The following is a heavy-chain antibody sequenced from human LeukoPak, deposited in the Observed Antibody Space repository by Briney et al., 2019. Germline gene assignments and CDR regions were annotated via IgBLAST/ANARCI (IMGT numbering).Heavy chain of an antibody. J-gene: IGHJ1*01. CDR2: MNPNSGNT. D-gene: IGHD3-10*01. Sequence: ASVKVSCKASGYTFTIHDINWVRQAPGQGLEWMGWMNPNSGNTGYAQKFQGRVTMTRNTTISTAYMELSSLRSEDTAVYNCATASGIKRDRRLDFQHWGQGTLVTVSS. CDR1: GYTFTIHD. V-gene: IGHV1-8*02. CDR3: ATASGIKRDRRLDFQH.